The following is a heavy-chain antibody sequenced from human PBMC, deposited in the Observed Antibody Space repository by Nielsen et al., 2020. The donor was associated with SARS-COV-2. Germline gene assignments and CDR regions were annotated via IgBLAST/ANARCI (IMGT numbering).Heavy chain of an antibody. CDR1: GFTFSSYS. J-gene: IGHJ1*01. CDR3: ANLYGSGSYLKYFQH. V-gene: IGHV3-21*01. CDR2: ISSSSSYI. Sequence: ESLKTSCAASGFTFSSYSMNWVRQAPGKGLEWASSISSSSSYIYYADSVKGRFTISRDNAKNLLYLQMNSLRAEDTAVYYCANLYGSGSYLKYFQHWGQGTLVTVSS. D-gene: IGHD3-10*01.